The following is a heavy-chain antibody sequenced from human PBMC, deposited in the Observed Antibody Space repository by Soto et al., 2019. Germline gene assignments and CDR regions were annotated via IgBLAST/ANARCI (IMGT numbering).Heavy chain of an antibody. J-gene: IGHJ4*02. CDR2: TYYRSKWYN. CDR1: GDSVSGNSVS. CDR3: ARRIALNGTNSFEQ. Sequence: SQTLSLTCAISGDSVSGNSVSWNWIRQSASRGLEWLGRTYYRSKWYNDYAVSVKSRITINPDTSKNQFSLQLNSVTPDDTAVYYCARRIALNGTNSFEQGGQGTQVTVST. D-gene: IGHD6-19*01. V-gene: IGHV6-1*01.